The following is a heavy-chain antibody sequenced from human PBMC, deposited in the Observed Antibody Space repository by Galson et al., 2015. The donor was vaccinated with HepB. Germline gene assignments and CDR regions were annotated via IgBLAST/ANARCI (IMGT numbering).Heavy chain of an antibody. Sequence: SLRLSCAASGFTFSSYWMHWVRQAPGKGLVWVSRINSDGSSTSYADSVKGRFTISRDNAKNTLYLQMNSLRAEDTAVYYCAREDPTYYYYYMDVRGKGTTVTVSS. CDR3: AREDPTYYYYYMDV. V-gene: IGHV3-74*01. J-gene: IGHJ6*03. CDR2: INSDGSST. CDR1: GFTFSSYW.